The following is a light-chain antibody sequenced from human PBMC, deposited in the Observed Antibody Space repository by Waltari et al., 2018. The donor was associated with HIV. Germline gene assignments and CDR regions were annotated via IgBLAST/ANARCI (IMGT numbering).Light chain of an antibody. V-gene: IGLV7-46*01. CDR1: TGAVTSGHY. CDR3: LLSYSGARPVV. CDR2: DTS. J-gene: IGLJ2*01. Sequence: QAVVTQEPSLPVSPGGTVTLTCGSSTGAVTSGHYPYWFQQKPGQAPRTVIYDTSNIHSWTPARFLGSLRGGKAALTLSGAQPEDEAEYYCLLSYSGARPVVFGGGTKLTVL.